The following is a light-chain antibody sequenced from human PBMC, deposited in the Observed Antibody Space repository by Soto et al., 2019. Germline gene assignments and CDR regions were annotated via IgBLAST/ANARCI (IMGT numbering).Light chain of an antibody. CDR3: QPYYTTLPFT. CDR1: QSVFYSSNNKNY. Sequence: DIVMTQSPDSLAVSLGERATINCKSSQSVFYSSNNKNYLAWYQQKPGQPPKLLIYWASTREFGVPDRFSGSGSGTDFTLTISRLQAEDVAVYYCQPYYTTLPFTFGPGTKVEIK. CDR2: WAS. V-gene: IGKV4-1*01. J-gene: IGKJ3*01.